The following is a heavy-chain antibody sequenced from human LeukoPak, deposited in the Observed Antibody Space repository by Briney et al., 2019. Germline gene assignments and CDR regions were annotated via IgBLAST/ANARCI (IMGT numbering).Heavy chain of an antibody. J-gene: IGHJ4*02. CDR2: ISGSGDST. CDR1: GFTFSSFV. CDR3: ARGPRYSNYYFDY. V-gene: IGHV3-23*01. D-gene: IGHD4-11*01. Sequence: GGSLRLSCAASGFTFSSFVMSWVRQAPGKGLEWVSGISGSGDSTYYADSMRGRITISRDNAKNTLYLQMNSLRAEDTAVYYCARGPRYSNYYFDYWGQGTLVTVSS.